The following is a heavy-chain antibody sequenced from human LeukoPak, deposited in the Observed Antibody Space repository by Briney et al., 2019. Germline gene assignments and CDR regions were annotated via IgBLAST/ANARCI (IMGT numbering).Heavy chain of an antibody. V-gene: IGHV1-69*01. CDR2: IIPIFGTA. J-gene: IGHJ5*02. Sequence: SVKVSCKASGGTFSSYAISWVRQAPGQGLEWMGGIIPIFGTANYAQKFQGRVTITADESTSTAYMELSSLRSEDTAVYYYSREISGGSYIGWFDPGGQGTLVTVSS. CDR3: SREISGGSYIGWFDP. D-gene: IGHD2-15*01. CDR1: GGTFSSYA.